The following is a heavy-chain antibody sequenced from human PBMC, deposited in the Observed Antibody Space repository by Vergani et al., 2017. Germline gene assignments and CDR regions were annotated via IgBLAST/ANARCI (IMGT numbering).Heavy chain of an antibody. Sequence: QVQLVQSGAEVKKPGASVKVSCKASGYTFTSYGISWLRQATGQGLEWMGWISAENGNTKYAQKLQGRVTMTTDTATSTAYMELRSLRSDDTALYYCARDADHSGGYRRDYWGQGTLVTVSS. V-gene: IGHV1-18*01. J-gene: IGHJ4*02. D-gene: IGHD6-19*01. CDR2: ISAENGNT. CDR1: GYTFTSYG. CDR3: ARDADHSGGYRRDY.